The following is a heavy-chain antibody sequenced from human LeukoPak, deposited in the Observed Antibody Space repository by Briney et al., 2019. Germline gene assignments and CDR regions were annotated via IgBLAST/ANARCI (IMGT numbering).Heavy chain of an antibody. Sequence: GGSLRLSCAASGFSVSSNYMSWVRQAPGKGLEWVANIREDGSEKYYVGSVKGRFTISRDNAKNSLYLQMSSLRAEDTAVYYCVRHSSGYSWGQGTLVTVSS. J-gene: IGHJ4*02. D-gene: IGHD3-22*01. CDR1: GFSVSSNY. V-gene: IGHV3-7*01. CDR2: IREDGSEK. CDR3: VRHSSGYS.